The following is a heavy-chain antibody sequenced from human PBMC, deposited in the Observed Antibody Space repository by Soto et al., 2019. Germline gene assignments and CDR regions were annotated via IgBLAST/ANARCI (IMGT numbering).Heavy chain of an antibody. CDR3: ARSWQGDFRSGCYGTTLRNYYGLAV. CDR2: INPSGGST. CDR1: GYTFTSYY. Sequence: ASVKVSCKASGYTFTSYYMHWVRQAPGQGLEWMGIINPSGGSTSYAQKFQGRVTMTRDTSTSTVYMELSSLRSEDTAVYYCARSWQGDFRSGCYGTTLRNYYGLAVWGQ. J-gene: IGHJ6*02. V-gene: IGHV1-46*01. D-gene: IGHD3-3*01.